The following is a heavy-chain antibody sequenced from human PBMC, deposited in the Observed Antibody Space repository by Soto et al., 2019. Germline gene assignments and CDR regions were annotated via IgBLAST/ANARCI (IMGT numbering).Heavy chain of an antibody. CDR3: AKGLINGRWYAED. J-gene: IGHJ4*02. D-gene: IGHD6-13*01. Sequence: EVHLLESGGGLVHPGESLRLSCGASGFTFSSCVMTWVRQAPGKGLEWVSCITGSGTGAYYADSVKGRFTISSDNSKNMVYLQMNNLRAEDTGVYYCAKGLINGRWYAEDWGQGTLVTVSS. CDR1: GFTFSSCV. CDR2: ITGSGTGA. V-gene: IGHV3-23*01.